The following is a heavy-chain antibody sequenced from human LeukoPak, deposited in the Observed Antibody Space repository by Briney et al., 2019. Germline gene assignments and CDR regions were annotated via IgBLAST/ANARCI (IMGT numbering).Heavy chain of an antibody. J-gene: IGHJ5*02. CDR1: GFTLSIYS. CDR2: ISSSSSHL. Sequence: GGSLRLSCAASGFTLSIYSMNWVRQAPGKGLEWVSSISSSSSHLYYADSVKGRFTISRDNSKTSLYLQMNSLRAEDTAVYYCAREAWFDPWGQGTLVTVSS. CDR3: AREAWFDP. V-gene: IGHV3-21*01.